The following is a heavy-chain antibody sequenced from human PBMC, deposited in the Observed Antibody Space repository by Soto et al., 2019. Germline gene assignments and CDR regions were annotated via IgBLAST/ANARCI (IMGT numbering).Heavy chain of an antibody. CDR3: ARAPTYDSSVLF. Sequence: LSLTCTVSGGSISSGVYYWSWIRQHPGKGLEWIGYIYYSGSTYYNPSLKSRVTISVDTSKNQFSLKLSSVTAADTAVYYCARAPTYDSSVLFWGQGTLVTVSS. CDR1: GGSISSGVYY. D-gene: IGHD3-22*01. V-gene: IGHV4-31*03. J-gene: IGHJ4*02. CDR2: IYYSGST.